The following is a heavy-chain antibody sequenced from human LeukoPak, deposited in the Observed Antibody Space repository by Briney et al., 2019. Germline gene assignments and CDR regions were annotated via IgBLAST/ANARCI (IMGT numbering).Heavy chain of an antibody. CDR1: GFTFSSYG. CDR2: IRYDGSNK. Sequence: GGSLRLSCAASGFTFSSYGMHWVRQAPGKGLEWVAFIRYDGSNKYYADAVKGRFTISRGNSKNTLYLQMNSLRAEDTAVYYCRGDIVVVPAAQWGGAFDIWGQGTMVTVSS. D-gene: IGHD2-2*01. CDR3: RGDIVVVPAAQWGGAFDI. J-gene: IGHJ3*02. V-gene: IGHV3-30*02.